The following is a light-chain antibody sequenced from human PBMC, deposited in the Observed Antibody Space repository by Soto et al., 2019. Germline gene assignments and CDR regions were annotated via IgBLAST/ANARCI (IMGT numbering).Light chain of an antibody. V-gene: IGKV3-15*01. J-gene: IGKJ1*01. CDR2: SAS. CDR3: QQYNSWPET. CDR1: QSVSSD. Sequence: EIVMTQSPATLSVSPGERATLSCRASQSVSSDLAWYHQKPGQAPRLLIYSASTRATGIPARFSGSGSGTEFTLTINSLQSEDFAVYYCQQYNSWPETFGQGTKVDIK.